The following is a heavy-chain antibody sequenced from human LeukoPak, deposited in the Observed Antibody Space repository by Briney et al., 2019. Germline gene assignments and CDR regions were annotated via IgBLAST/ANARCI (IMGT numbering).Heavy chain of an antibody. Sequence: PSETLSLTCTVSGGSISSYHWSWIRQPAGKGLEWIGRVYTSGSTNYNPSLKSRVSMSVDTSKEQLSLKLSSVTAADTAVYYCARDGLYSYGYSYCDYWGQGKRVPVS. CDR1: GGSISSYH. J-gene: IGHJ4*02. CDR2: VYTSGST. D-gene: IGHD5-18*01. V-gene: IGHV4-4*07. CDR3: ARDGLYSYGYSYCDY.